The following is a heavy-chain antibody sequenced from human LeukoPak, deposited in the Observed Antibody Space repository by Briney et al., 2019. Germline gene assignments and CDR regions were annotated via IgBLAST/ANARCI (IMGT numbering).Heavy chain of an antibody. CDR2: IRYDGSNK. J-gene: IGHJ4*02. CDR1: GFTFSSYG. CDR3: ARRAVSGSYYFDY. V-gene: IGHV3-30*02. Sequence: GGSLRLSCAASGFTFSSYGMHWVRQAPGKGLEWEAFIRYDGSNKYYADSVKGRFTISRDNSKNTLYLQMNSLRAEDTAVYYCARRAVSGSYYFDYWGQGTLVTVSS. D-gene: IGHD1-26*01.